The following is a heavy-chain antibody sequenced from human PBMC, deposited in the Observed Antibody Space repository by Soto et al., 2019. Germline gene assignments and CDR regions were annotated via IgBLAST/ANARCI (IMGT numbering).Heavy chain of an antibody. D-gene: IGHD3-10*01. CDR3: TRAGRFPRSWFDP. V-gene: IGHV4-34*01. CDR2: VNHSGEA. CDR1: GGSFRNYY. Sequence: SETLSLTCGVYGGSFRNYYWIWVRQPPGKGLEWIGEVNHSGEATYNPSLQSRITISLDTSNNQFSLKMTSVTAADTAMYFCTRAGRFPRSWFDPWGQGTQVTVSS. J-gene: IGHJ5*02.